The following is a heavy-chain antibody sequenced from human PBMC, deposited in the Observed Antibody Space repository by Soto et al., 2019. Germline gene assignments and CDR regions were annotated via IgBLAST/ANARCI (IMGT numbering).Heavy chain of an antibody. CDR1: GFTFSSYA. J-gene: IGHJ6*02. D-gene: IGHD3-22*01. Sequence: EVQLLESGGGLVQPGGSLRLSCAASGFTFSSYAMTWVRQAPGKGLEWVSALSGSGVSTYYADSVKGRFTISRDNSKNTLYLQMNSLRAEDTAVYYCAKGGGSKDYYDTSGYYLYYSYAMDVWGQGTTVTVSS. CDR3: AKGGGSKDYYDTSGYYLYYSYAMDV. CDR2: LSGSGVST. V-gene: IGHV3-23*01.